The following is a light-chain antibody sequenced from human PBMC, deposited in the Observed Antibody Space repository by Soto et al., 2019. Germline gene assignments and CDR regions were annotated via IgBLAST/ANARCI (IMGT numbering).Light chain of an antibody. V-gene: IGLV3-25*03. CDR2: KDR. J-gene: IGLJ2*01. CDR3: QSADSSGTYVV. CDR1: PLPKQY. Sequence: SYELTQPPSVSVSPGQTARLTCSGDPLPKQYDYWYQQKPGQAPVLVIYKDRERPSGIPERFSGSSSGTTVTLTISGVQAEDEAEYYCQSADSSGTYVVFGGGTKLTVL.